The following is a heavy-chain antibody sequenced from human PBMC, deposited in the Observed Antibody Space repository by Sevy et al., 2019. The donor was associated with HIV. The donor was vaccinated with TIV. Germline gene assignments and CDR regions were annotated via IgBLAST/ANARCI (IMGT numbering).Heavy chain of an antibody. V-gene: IGHV3-30-3*01. J-gene: IGHJ6*02. CDR2: ISYYGSNK. CDR3: ARERTYSSSSDYYYGMDV. D-gene: IGHD6-13*01. CDR1: GFTFSSYA. Sequence: GGSLRLSCAASGFTFSSYAMHWVRQAPGKGLEWVAVISYYGSNKYYADSVKGRFTISRDNSKNTLYLQMNSLRAEDTAVYYCARERTYSSSSDYYYGMDVWGQGTTVTVSS.